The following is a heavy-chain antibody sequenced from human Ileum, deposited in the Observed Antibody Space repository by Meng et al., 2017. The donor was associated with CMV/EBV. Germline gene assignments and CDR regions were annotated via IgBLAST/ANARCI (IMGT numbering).Heavy chain of an antibody. V-gene: IGHV4-61*02. D-gene: IGHD6-13*01. CDR3: ARGKAVGTGH. CDR1: GGSIISGSHY. J-gene: IGHJ4*02. CDR2: IHTSGST. Sequence: QVCWQDSGPRLVNPSQTLSLSCTVSGGSIISGSHYWSWIRQSAGKGLEWIGRIHTSGSTNYNPSLESRVTISIDTSRNQFSLKLTSVTAADTAVYFCARGKAVGTGHWGQGTLVTASS.